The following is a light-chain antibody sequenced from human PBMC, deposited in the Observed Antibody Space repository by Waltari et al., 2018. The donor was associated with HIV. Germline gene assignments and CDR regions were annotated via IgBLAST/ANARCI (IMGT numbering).Light chain of an antibody. CDR1: RSNIGAGVD. J-gene: IGLJ3*02. V-gene: IGLV1-40*01. CDR3: QSYDTSLAAWV. Sequence: QSVLTPPPSVSGAPGPRVTIPCTGSRSNIGAGVDVNWYQLFQGTGPRLLIYSTNNRPSGVPARFSGSKSGASASLAITGLQAEDEADYFCQSYDTSLAAWVFGGGTELTVL. CDR2: STN.